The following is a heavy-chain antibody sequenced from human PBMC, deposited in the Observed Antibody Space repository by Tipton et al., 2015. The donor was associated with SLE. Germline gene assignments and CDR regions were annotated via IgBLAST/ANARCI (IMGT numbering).Heavy chain of an antibody. CDR3: AKDDSSSWFDY. D-gene: IGHD6-13*01. Sequence: SLRLSCAASGFTFSSYTMNWVRQAPGKGLEWVSAISGSGGSTYYADSVKGRFTISRDNSKNTLYLQMNSLRAEDTAVYYCAKDDSSSWFDYWGQGTLVTVSS. CDR2: ISGSGGST. V-gene: IGHV3-23*01. J-gene: IGHJ4*02. CDR1: GFTFSSYT.